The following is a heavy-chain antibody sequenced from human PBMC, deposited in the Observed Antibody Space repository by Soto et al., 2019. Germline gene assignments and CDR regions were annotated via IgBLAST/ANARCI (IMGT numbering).Heavy chain of an antibody. CDR1: GFTFSSYS. J-gene: IGHJ4*02. Sequence: LRLSCAASGFTFSSYSMNWVRQAPGKGLEWVSSISSSSSYIYYADSVKGRLTISRDNAKNSLYLQMNSLRAEDTAVYYCARDRPAYCTNGVCYIDYWGQGTLVTVSS. V-gene: IGHV3-21*01. CDR3: ARDRPAYCTNGVCYIDY. D-gene: IGHD2-8*01. CDR2: ISSSSSYI.